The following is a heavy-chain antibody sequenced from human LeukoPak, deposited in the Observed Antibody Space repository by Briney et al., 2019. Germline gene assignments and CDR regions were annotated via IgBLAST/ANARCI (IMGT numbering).Heavy chain of an antibody. J-gene: IGHJ6*02. CDR2: IIPTFGTA. CDR1: GGTFSSYA. Sequence: SVKVSCKASGGTFSSYAISWVRQAPGQGLEWMGGIIPTFGTANYAQKFQGRVTITADESTSTAYMELSSLRSEDTAVYYCARGFYDFWSGYYQYYYYGMDVWGQGTTVTVSS. V-gene: IGHV1-69*13. D-gene: IGHD3-3*01. CDR3: ARGFYDFWSGYYQYYYYGMDV.